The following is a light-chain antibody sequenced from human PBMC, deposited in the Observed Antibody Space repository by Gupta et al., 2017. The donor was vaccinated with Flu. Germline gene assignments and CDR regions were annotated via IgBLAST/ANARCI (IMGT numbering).Light chain of an antibody. Sequence: DRVTITCRASQSINSWLAWYQQKPGKAPKLLIYKASTLQSGVPSRCSGSGSGTEFSLTISSLQPDDFAIYYCHQYNSYSPETFGQGTKLEIK. J-gene: IGKJ2*01. CDR3: HQYNSYSPET. V-gene: IGKV1-5*03. CDR2: KAS. CDR1: QSINSW.